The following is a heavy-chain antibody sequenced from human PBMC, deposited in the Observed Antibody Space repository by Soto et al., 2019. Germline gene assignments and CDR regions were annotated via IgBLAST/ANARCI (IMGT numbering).Heavy chain of an antibody. Sequence: EVQLVESGGGLVQPGGSLRLSCAASGFTFSSYWMSWVRQAPGKGLEWVANIKQDGSEKYYVDSVKGRFTISRDNAKNSLYLQMNSLRAEDTAVYYCARDSAEIVATIAPQQYWGQGTLVTVSS. CDR3: ARDSAEIVATIAPQQY. J-gene: IGHJ4*02. D-gene: IGHD5-12*01. CDR2: IKQDGSEK. V-gene: IGHV3-7*01. CDR1: GFTFSSYW.